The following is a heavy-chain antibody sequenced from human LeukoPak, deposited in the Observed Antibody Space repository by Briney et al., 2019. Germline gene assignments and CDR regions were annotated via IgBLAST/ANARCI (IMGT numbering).Heavy chain of an antibody. CDR3: AKVKANYGEVEDY. CDR2: IRYDGNKK. CDR1: GFTFSSYG. Sequence: GGSLGLSCEASGFTFSSYGMHWVRQAPGKGLEWVAFIRYDGNKKYYADSVKDRFTISRDVSTNTLFLHMNSLRAEDTAVYYCAKVKANYGEVEDYWGQGTLVTVSS. V-gene: IGHV3-30*02. J-gene: IGHJ4*02. D-gene: IGHD4-17*01.